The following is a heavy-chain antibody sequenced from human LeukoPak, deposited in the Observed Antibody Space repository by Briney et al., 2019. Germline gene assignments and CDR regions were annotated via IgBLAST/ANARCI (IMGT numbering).Heavy chain of an antibody. Sequence: PGGSLRLSCAASGFTVSSNYMSWVRQAPGKGLEWVSVIYSGGSTYYADSVKGRFTISRDNSKNTLYLQMNSLRAEDTAVYYCAKGAPGGLWSDAFDIWGQGTMVTVSS. CDR2: IYSGGST. CDR1: GFTVSSNY. CDR3: AKGAPGGLWSDAFDI. D-gene: IGHD4/OR15-4a*01. J-gene: IGHJ3*02. V-gene: IGHV3-53*01.